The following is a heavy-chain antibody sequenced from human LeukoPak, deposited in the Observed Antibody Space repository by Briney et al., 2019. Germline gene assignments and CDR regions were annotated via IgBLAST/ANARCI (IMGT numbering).Heavy chain of an antibody. CDR3: ARGPHPHWPLGQF. J-gene: IGHJ4*02. CDR1: GGSISSSSYH. Sequence: SETLSLTCTVSGGSISSSSYHWTWIRQSPGKGLEWIGEINDSGSPLYSPSLRSRLTISVDTSKNQFSMTLTSVTVADTAVYYCARGPHPHWPLGQFWGQGSRVTVSS. V-gene: IGHV4-39*02. CDR2: INDSGSP. D-gene: IGHD3-16*01.